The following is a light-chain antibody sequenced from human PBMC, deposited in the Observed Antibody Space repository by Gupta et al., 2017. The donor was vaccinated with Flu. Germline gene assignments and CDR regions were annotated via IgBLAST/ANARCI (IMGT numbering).Light chain of an antibody. CDR2: GDT. CDR1: NVGNYG. CDR3: QVRERSAESWV. J-gene: IGLJ3*02. Sequence: SYVLTQLPSVPVAPGPTARTLRGGDNVGNYGVHWYQQRYGQAPRLVGHGDTDRPSGIPDRFSGSNSGNTATLTISRVEAADEADYYCQVRERSAESWVFGGGTTLTVL. V-gene: IGLV3-21*02.